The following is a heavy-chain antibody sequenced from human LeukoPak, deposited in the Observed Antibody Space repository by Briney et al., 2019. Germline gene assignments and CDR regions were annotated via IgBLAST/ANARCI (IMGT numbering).Heavy chain of an antibody. CDR2: IYYSGST. J-gene: IGHJ4*02. Sequence: SETLSLTCTVSGGSISSYYWSWIRQPPGKGLEWIGYIYYSGSTNYNPSLKSRVTISVDTSKNQFSLKLSSVTAADTAVYYCARHPNDYYDSSVTVFDYWGQGTLVTVSS. D-gene: IGHD3-22*01. CDR1: GGSISSYY. V-gene: IGHV4-59*08. CDR3: ARHPNDYYDSSVTVFDY.